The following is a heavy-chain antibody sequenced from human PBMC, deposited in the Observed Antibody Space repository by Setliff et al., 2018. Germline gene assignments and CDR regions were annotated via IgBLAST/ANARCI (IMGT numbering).Heavy chain of an antibody. V-gene: IGHV3-66*01. CDR3: AGCGYGQYYAMDV. CDR2: IYTGGST. Sequence: GGSLRLSCAASGFTVSSYYMTWVRQAPGKGLEWVSVIYTGGSTYYADSVKGRFTISRDDSNNTLYLQMKSLRAEDTAVYYCAGCGYGQYYAMDVRGQGTTVTVSS. CDR1: GFTVSSYY. D-gene: IGHD5-12*01. J-gene: IGHJ6*02.